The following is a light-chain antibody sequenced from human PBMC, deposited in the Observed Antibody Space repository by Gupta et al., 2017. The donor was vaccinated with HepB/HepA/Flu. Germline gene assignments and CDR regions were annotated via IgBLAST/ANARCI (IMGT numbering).Light chain of an antibody. CDR2: AAS. CDR1: QSISSY. Sequence: DIQMTQSPSSLSASVGDRVTITCRASQSISSYLNWYQQKPGKAPKLLIYAASSWQSGVPSRFSGSGSRTDFTLTISSRQPEDFATYSCQQSYSNPTWTFGQGTKVEIK. J-gene: IGKJ1*01. CDR3: QQSYSNPTWT. V-gene: IGKV1-39*01.